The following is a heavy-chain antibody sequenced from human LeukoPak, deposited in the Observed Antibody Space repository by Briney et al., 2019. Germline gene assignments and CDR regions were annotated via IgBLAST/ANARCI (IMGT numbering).Heavy chain of an antibody. Sequence: SETLSLTCAVYGGSFSGYYWSWIRQPPGKGLEWIGYIYYSGSTNYNPSLKSRVTISVDTSKNQFSLKLSSVTAADTAVYYCARETYSGSYYLDYWGQGTLVTVSS. CDR1: GGSFSGYY. J-gene: IGHJ4*02. V-gene: IGHV4-59*01. CDR3: ARETYSGSYYLDY. D-gene: IGHD1-26*01. CDR2: IYYSGST.